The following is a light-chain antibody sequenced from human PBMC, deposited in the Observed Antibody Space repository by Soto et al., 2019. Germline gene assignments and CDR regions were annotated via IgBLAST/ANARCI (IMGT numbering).Light chain of an antibody. CDR3: SSYTSNSIPVV. J-gene: IGLJ2*01. CDR2: EVT. CDR1: SSDVGGYNY. V-gene: IGLV2-14*01. Sequence: QAVVTQPASVSGSPGQSITISCTGTSSDVGGYNYVSWYQQHPGKAPKLLIYEVTNRPSGVSNRFSGSKSGNTASLTISGLQAEDEADYYCSSYTSNSIPVVFGGGTKVTVL.